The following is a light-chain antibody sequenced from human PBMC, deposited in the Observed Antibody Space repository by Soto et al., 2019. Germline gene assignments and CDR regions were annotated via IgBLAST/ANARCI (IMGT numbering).Light chain of an antibody. V-gene: IGLV2-23*02. CDR2: EVS. CDR1: SGDVGSYNL. J-gene: IGLJ1*01. CDR3: CSYAGSSTYV. Sequence: QSALTQPASVSGSPGQSITISCTGTSGDVGSYNLVSWYQQHPGKAPKLMIYEVSKRPSGVSNRFSGSKSGNTASLTISGLQAEDEADYYCCSYAGSSTYVFGTGTKVTVL.